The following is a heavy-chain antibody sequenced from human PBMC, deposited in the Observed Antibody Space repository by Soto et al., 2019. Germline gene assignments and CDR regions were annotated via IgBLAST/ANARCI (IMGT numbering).Heavy chain of an antibody. CDR1: WFTVSSSY. V-gene: IGHV3-23*01. CDR3: AKGRIAARGFDY. D-gene: IGHD6-6*01. J-gene: IGHJ4*02. CDR2: ISGSGGST. Sequence: VGSLRLSCAASWFTVSSSYMSWVRQAPGKGLEWVSAISGSGGSTYYADSVKGRFTISRDNSKNTLYLQMNSLRAEDTAVYYCAKGRIAARGFDYWGQGTLVTVS.